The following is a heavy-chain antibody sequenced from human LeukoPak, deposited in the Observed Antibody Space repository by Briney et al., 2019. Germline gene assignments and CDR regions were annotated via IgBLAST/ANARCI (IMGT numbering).Heavy chain of an antibody. CDR3: ATSPITMIVYN. Sequence: ASVKVSCKASGYTFTGYYMHWVRQAPGQGLEWMGIINPSGGSTSYAQKFQGRVTMTRDMSTSTVYMELSSLRSEDTAVYYCATSPITMIVYNWGQGTLVTVSS. CDR1: GYTFTGYY. V-gene: IGHV1-46*01. J-gene: IGHJ4*02. CDR2: INPSGGST. D-gene: IGHD3-22*01.